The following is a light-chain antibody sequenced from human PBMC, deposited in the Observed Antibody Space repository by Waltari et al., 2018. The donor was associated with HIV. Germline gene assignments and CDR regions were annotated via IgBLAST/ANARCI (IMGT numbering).Light chain of an antibody. J-gene: IGLJ1*01. CDR1: ALPKQY. CDR2: KDS. CDR3: QSADTSGTYPYV. Sequence: SYELTQPPSVSVSPGQTARTTCSGDALPKQYAYWYQQKPGQAPVLLIYKDSERPSGIPDRFSGSSSGTTVTLTISGVQAEDEADYYCQSADTSGTYPYVFGTGTKVTVL. V-gene: IGLV3-25*03.